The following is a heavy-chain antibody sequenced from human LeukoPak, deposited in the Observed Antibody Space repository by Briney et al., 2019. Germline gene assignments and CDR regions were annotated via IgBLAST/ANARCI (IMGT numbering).Heavy chain of an antibody. CDR3: AREWDGYCSGGSCYSGDY. Sequence: ASVKVSCKASGYTFTSYGISWVRQAPGQGLEWMGWISAYNGNTNYAQKLQGRVTMTTDTSTSTAYMELRSLRSDDTAVYYCAREWDGYCSGGSCYSGDYWGQGTLVTVSS. V-gene: IGHV1-18*01. CDR1: GYTFTSYG. CDR2: ISAYNGNT. D-gene: IGHD2-15*01. J-gene: IGHJ4*02.